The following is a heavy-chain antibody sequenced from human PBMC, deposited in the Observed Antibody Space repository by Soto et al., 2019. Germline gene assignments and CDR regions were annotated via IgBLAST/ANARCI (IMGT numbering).Heavy chain of an antibody. CDR2: ISAYNGNT. V-gene: IGHV1-18*04. Sequence: QVQLVQSGAEVKKPGASVKVSCKASGYTFTSYGISWVRQAPGQGLEWMGWISAYNGNTNYAQKLQGRVTMTPDTSTRAAYMELSGLRSDDTAVYYCARDYYGSESYPFPLDYWGQGTLVTVSS. CDR3: ARDYYGSESYPFPLDY. J-gene: IGHJ4*02. D-gene: IGHD3-10*01. CDR1: GYTFTSYG.